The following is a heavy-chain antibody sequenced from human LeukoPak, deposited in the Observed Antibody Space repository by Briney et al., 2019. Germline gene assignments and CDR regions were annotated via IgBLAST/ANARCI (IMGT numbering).Heavy chain of an antibody. V-gene: IGHV3-9*01. CDR1: GFTFDDYA. Sequence: GGSLRLSCAASGFTFDDYAMHWVRQAPGKGLEWVSGISWNSGSIGYADSVKGRFTISRDNAKNSLFLQMNSLRAEDTAFYYCAKDIRRSGWYGFDIWGQGTMVTVSS. D-gene: IGHD6-19*01. CDR3: AKDIRRSGWYGFDI. J-gene: IGHJ3*02. CDR2: ISWNSGSI.